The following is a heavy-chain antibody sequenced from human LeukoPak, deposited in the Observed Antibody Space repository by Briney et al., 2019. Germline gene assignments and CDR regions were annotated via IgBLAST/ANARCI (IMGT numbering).Heavy chain of an antibody. Sequence: GGSLRLSCAASGFMFTTYAMSWVRQAPGKGLQWVSAIGGDGGRTYYADSVKGRLTISRDNSKDTVFLQMNSLRAEDTAVYYCAKASRQGAVASPLDYWGQGTLVTVSS. CDR3: AKASRQGAVASPLDY. V-gene: IGHV3-23*01. J-gene: IGHJ4*02. CDR2: IGGDGGRT. CDR1: GFMFTTYA. D-gene: IGHD6-19*01.